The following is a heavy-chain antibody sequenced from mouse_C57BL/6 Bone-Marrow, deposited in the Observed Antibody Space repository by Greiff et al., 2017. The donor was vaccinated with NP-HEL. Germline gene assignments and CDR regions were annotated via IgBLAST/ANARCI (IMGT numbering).Heavy chain of an antibody. V-gene: IGHV5-4*01. CDR2: ISDGGSYT. CDR1: GFTFSSYA. Sequence: DVMLVESGGGLVKPGGSLKLSCAASGFTFSSYAMSWVRQTPEKRLEWVATISDGGSYTYYPDNVKGRFTISRDNAKNNLYLQMSHLKSEDTAMDYCARDWPAQALYFDYWGQGTTLTVSS. CDR3: ARDWPAQALYFDY. J-gene: IGHJ2*01. D-gene: IGHD3-2*02.